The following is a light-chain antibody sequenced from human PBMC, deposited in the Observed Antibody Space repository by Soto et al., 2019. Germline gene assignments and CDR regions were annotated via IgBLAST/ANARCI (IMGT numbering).Light chain of an antibody. CDR2: RNN. CDR3: AAWDDSLSGYVV. J-gene: IGLJ2*01. CDR1: SSNIGSNY. Sequence: QSVLXQPPSASGTPGQRVTISCSGSSSNIGSNYVYWYQQLPGTAPKLLIYRNNQRPSGVPDRFSGSKSGTSASLAISGLRSEDEADYYCAAWDDSLSGYVVFGGGTQLTVL. V-gene: IGLV1-47*01.